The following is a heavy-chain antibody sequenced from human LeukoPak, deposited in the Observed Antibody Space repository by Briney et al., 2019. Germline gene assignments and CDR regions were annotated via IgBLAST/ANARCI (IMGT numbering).Heavy chain of an antibody. Sequence: GGSLRLSCAASGFTFSSYSMNWVRQAPGKGLEWVSSISSGSSYIYYADSVKGRLTISRDNAKNSLYLQMNSLRAEDTAVYYCARDPGYCSGGSCYSALAFDYWGQGTLVTVSS. CDR3: ARDPGYCSGGSCYSALAFDY. V-gene: IGHV3-21*01. CDR2: ISSGSSYI. D-gene: IGHD2-15*01. CDR1: GFTFSSYS. J-gene: IGHJ4*02.